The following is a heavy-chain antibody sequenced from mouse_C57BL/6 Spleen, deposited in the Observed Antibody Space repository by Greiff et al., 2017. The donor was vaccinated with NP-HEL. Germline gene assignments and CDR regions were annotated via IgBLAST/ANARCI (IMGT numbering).Heavy chain of an antibody. V-gene: IGHV1-61*01. D-gene: IGHD2-1*01. CDR3: ARESYGNYVGY. Sequence: QVQLQQPGAELVRPGSSVKLSCKASGYTFTSYWMDWVKQRPGQGLEWIGNIYPSDSENHYNQKFKDKATLTVDKSSSTAYMQLSSLTSEDSAVYYCARESYGNYVGYWGQGTTLTVSS. CDR2: IYPSDSEN. CDR1: GYTFTSYW. J-gene: IGHJ2*01.